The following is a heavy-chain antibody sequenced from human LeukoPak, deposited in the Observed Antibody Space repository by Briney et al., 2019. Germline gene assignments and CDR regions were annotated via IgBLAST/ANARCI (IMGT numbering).Heavy chain of an antibody. CDR2: ISAYNGNT. D-gene: IGHD3-3*01. J-gene: IGHJ6*02. V-gene: IGHV1-18*01. Sequence: ASVKVSCKASGYTFASYGISWVRQAPGQGLERMGWISAYNGNTNYAQKFQDRVTMTTDTSTSTAYMEVRSLRSDDTAVYYCARESRITIFGVVTPDYKYGMDVWGQGTTVIVSS. CDR3: ARESRITIFGVVTPDYKYGMDV. CDR1: GYTFASYG.